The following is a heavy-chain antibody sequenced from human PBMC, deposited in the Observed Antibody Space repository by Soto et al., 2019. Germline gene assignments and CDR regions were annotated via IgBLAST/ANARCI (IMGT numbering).Heavy chain of an antibody. CDR1: GYTFTSYG. D-gene: IGHD6-13*01. CDR3: ARVGVGLAAPRVWPY. CDR2: INPYNGNT. J-gene: IGHJ4*02. Sequence: AASVKVSCKASGYTFTSYGITWVRQAPGQGLEWMAWINPYNGNTKYAEKFLGRVTVTTDTSTATAYMEVRSLTSDDTAVFYCARVGVGLAAPRVWPYWGQGXPVTVYS. V-gene: IGHV1-18*01.